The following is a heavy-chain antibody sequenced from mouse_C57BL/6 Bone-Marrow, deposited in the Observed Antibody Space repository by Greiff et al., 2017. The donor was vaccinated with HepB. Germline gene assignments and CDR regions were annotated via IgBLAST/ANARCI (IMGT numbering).Heavy chain of an antibody. Sequence: EVQLVESGPGLVKPSQSLSLTCSVTGYSITSGYYWNWIRQFPGNKLEWMGYISYDGSNNYNPSLKNRISITRDTSKNQFFLKLNSVTTEDTATYYCARATVTGFAYWGQGTLVTVSA. CDR1: GYSITSGYY. D-gene: IGHD1-1*01. V-gene: IGHV3-6*01. J-gene: IGHJ3*01. CDR3: ARATVTGFAY. CDR2: ISYDGSN.